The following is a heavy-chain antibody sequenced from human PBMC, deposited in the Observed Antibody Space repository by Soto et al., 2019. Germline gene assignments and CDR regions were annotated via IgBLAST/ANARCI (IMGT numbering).Heavy chain of an antibody. CDR2: ISSNRATI. Sequence: EVHLVESGGGVVQPGGSLRLFCAASGFSFSMYSMNWVRQAPGKGLEWVSYISSNRATIYDTDSGRGRFTISRDNAKNSLYLQMNSLRDEDTAVYYCAREDILGTRSFDYWGQGTLVTVSS. CDR3: AREDILGTRSFDY. CDR1: GFSFSMYS. V-gene: IGHV3-48*02. D-gene: IGHD1-26*01. J-gene: IGHJ4*02.